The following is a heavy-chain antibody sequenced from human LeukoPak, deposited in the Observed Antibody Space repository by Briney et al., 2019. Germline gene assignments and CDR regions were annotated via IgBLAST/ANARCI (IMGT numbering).Heavy chain of an antibody. CDR2: IRYDGSNK. D-gene: IGHD2-15*01. CDR1: GFTFSSYG. CDR3: AKDLFVVVAVHDAFDI. J-gene: IGHJ3*02. Sequence: GGSLRLSCAASGFTFSSYGMHWVRQAPGKGLEWVAFIRYDGSNKYYADSVKGRFTISRDNSKNTLYLQMNSLRAEDTAVYYCAKDLFVVVAVHDAFDIWGQGTMVTVSS. V-gene: IGHV3-30*02.